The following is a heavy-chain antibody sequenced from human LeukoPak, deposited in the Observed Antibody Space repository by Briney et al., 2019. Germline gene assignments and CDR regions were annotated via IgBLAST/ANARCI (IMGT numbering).Heavy chain of an antibody. V-gene: IGHV1-2*02. J-gene: IGHJ3*02. CDR2: INPNSGGT. CDR1: GYTFTGYY. Sequence: GASVKVSCKASGYTFTGYYMHWVRQAPGQGLEWMGWINPNSGGTNYAQKFQGRVTMTRDKSISTAYMELSRLRADDAAVYYCARDREISDAFDIWGQGTMVTVSS. CDR3: ARDREISDAFDI. D-gene: IGHD3-16*02.